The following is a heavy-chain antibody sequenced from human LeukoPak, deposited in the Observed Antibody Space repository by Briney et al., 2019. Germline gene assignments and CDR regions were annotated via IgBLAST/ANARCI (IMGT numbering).Heavy chain of an antibody. V-gene: IGHV3-21*01. CDR2: ISSSSSYI. CDR1: GFTFSSYS. D-gene: IGHD3-10*01. J-gene: IGHJ4*02. CDR3: AKEAPSSGGRYFDY. Sequence: GGSLRLSCAASGFTFSSYSMNWVRQAPGKGLQWVSSISSSSSYIYYANSVKGRFTISRDNAKNSLYLQMNSLRAEDTAVYYCAKEAPSSGGRYFDYWGQGTLVTVSS.